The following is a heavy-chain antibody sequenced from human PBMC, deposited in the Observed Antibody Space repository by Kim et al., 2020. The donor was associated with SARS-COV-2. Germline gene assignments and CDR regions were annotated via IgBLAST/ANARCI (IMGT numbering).Heavy chain of an antibody. J-gene: IGHJ5*02. CDR1: GYTFTSYD. V-gene: IGHV1-8*01. CDR3: AREMRGWTMVRGVITKGYNWFDP. CDR2: MSPNSGNT. Sequence: ASVKVSCKASGYTFTSYDINWVRQATGQGLEWMGWMSPNSGNTGYAQKFQGRVTMTRNTSISTAYMELSSLRSEDTAVYYCAREMRGWTMVRGVITKGYNWFDPWGQGTLVTVSS. D-gene: IGHD3-10*01.